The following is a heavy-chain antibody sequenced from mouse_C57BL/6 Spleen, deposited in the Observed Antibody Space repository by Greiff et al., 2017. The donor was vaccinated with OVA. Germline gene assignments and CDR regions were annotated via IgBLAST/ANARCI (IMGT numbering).Heavy chain of an antibody. V-gene: IGHV5-4*01. CDR2: ISDGGSYT. CDR1: GFTFSSYA. J-gene: IGHJ3*01. CDR3: AGGELFAY. Sequence: EVHLVESGGGLVKPGGSLKLSCAASGFTFSSYAMSWVRQTPEKRLEWVATISDGGSYTYYPDNVKGRFTISRDNAKNNLYLQMSHLKSEDTAMYYCAGGELFAYWGQGTLVTVSA.